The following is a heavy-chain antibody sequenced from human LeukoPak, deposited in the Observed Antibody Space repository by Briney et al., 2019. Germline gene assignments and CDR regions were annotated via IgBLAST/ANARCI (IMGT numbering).Heavy chain of an antibody. J-gene: IGHJ4*02. D-gene: IGHD3-10*01. Sequence: GGSLRLSCAASGFTFSNYAMTWVRQAPGKGLEWVSAISGSGGTTYYTDSVKGRFTISRDNSKNTLSLQMNSLRAEDTAVYFCAKDRIASGSYYYFDNLGQGTLVTVSS. CDR3: AKDRIASGSYYYFDN. V-gene: IGHV3-23*01. CDR2: ISGSGGTT. CDR1: GFTFSNYA.